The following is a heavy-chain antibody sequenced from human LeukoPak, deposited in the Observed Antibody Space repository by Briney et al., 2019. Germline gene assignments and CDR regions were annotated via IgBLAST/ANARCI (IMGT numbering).Heavy chain of an antibody. J-gene: IGHJ3*02. V-gene: IGHV4-34*01. D-gene: IGHD6-25*01. CDR3: ASAAPAFDI. CDR1: GGSFSGYY. CDR2: INHSGST. Sequence: PSETLSLTCAVYGGSFSGYYWSWIRQPPGKGLEWIGEINHSGSTNYNPSLKSRVTISVDTSKNQFSLKLSSVTAADTAVYYCASAAPAFDIWGQGTMVTVSS.